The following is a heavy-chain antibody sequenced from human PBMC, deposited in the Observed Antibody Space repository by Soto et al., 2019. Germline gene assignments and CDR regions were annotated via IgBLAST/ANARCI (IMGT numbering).Heavy chain of an antibody. CDR2: IYSGGST. CDR3: ARAPYDSSGYYYYGMDV. D-gene: IGHD3-22*01. CDR1: GFTVSSNY. Sequence: GGSLRLSCAASGFTVSSNYMSWVRQAPGKGLEWVSLIYSGGSTYYADSVKGRFTISRDNSKNTLYLQMNSLRAEDTAVYYCARAPYDSSGYYYYGMDVWGQGTTVTVSS. J-gene: IGHJ6*02. V-gene: IGHV3-66*01.